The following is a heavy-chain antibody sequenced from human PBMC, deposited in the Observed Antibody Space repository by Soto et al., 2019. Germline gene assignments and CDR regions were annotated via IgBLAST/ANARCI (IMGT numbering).Heavy chain of an antibody. CDR3: ARLLYFYSGYNHNLGSFDI. Sequence: PGGSLRLSCAASGFTFSSYLMSWVRQAPGKGLEWVANIKQDGSEKYYVDSVKGRFTISRDNAKNSLYLQMNSLRAEDTAVYYCARLLYFYSGYNHNLGSFDIWGQGTMVTVSS. CDR2: IKQDGSEK. CDR1: GFTFSSYL. D-gene: IGHD5-12*01. J-gene: IGHJ3*02. V-gene: IGHV3-7*01.